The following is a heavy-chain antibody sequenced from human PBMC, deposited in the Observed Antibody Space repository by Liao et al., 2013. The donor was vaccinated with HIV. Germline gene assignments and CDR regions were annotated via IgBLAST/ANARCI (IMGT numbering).Heavy chain of an antibody. J-gene: IGHJ5*02. V-gene: IGHV4-34*02. Sequence: QVQPQQWGAGLLKPSETLSLTCAVYGGSFSGYYWSWIRQPSGKGLEWIGEINHSGSTNYIPSLKSRVTISVDASRNQFSLKLSSVTAADTAIYYCARAGVEGRGTDDNWFDPWGQGTLVTVSS. D-gene: IGHD2-15*01. CDR1: GGSFSGYY. CDR3: ARAGVEGRGTDDNWFDP. CDR2: INHSGST.